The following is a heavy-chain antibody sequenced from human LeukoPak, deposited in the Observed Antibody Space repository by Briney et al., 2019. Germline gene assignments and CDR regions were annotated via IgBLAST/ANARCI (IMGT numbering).Heavy chain of an antibody. J-gene: IGHJ4*02. CDR1: GYSFTSYW. D-gene: IGHD3-22*01. CDR3: ARQSGMDYYDSSGYYYFDY. V-gene: IGHV5-51*01. CDR2: IYPGDSDT. Sequence: GESLKISCKASGYSFTSYWIGWVRQMPGKGLEWMGIIYPGDSDTRYSPSFQGQVTISADKSISTAYLQWSSLKASDTAMYYCARQSGMDYYDSSGYYYFDYWGQGTLVTVSS.